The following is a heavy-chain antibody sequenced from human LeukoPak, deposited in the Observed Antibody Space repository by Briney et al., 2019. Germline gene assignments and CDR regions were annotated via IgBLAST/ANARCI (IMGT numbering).Heavy chain of an antibody. D-gene: IGHD5-18*01. Sequence: PGGSLRLSCEASGLSIGDYTMHWVRQVPGKGLEWVSLISRNGVATKYADSVRGRFIVSRDNSKNSLYLQMNSLRAEDTAVYYCARDRKGYSYGYGSSEVDYWGQGTLVTVSS. CDR3: ARDRKGYSYGYGSSEVDY. J-gene: IGHJ4*02. CDR2: ISRNGVAT. V-gene: IGHV3-43*01. CDR1: GLSIGDYT.